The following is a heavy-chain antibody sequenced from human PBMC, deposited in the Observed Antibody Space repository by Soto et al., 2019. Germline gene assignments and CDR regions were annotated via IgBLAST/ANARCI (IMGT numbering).Heavy chain of an antibody. V-gene: IGHV4-39*01. CDR3: ARSAIATHRFFDL. CDR2: IYYTGYT. D-gene: IGHD5-18*01. CDR1: GGPISSSSYY. Sequence: TSETLSLTCSVSGGPISSSSYYWGWIRQAPGKGLEWLATIYYTGYTYHNPSLKSHVTISVDTSKDQFSLELTSVTAADTALYYCARSAIATHRFFDLWGRGTLVTVSS. J-gene: IGHJ2*01.